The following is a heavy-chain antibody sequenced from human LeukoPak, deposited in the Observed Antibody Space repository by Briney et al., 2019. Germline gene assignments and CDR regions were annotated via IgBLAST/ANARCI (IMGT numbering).Heavy chain of an antibody. CDR2: INHDGGAT. CDR3: ARAATTGTVDY. D-gene: IGHD6-13*01. J-gene: IGHJ4*02. Sequence: GGSLRLSCAASGFTFAIYWMSWVRQPPGKGLEWVANINHDGGATYYVDSMRGRFTISRDNAENSLFLQVNSLRVEDTAIYYCARAATTGTVDYWGQGTLITVSS. V-gene: IGHV3-7*03. CDR1: GFTFAIYW.